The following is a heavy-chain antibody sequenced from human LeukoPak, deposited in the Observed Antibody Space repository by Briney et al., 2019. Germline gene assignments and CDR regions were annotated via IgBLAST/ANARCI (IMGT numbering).Heavy chain of an antibody. V-gene: IGHV4-34*01. CDR2: IYNSGST. CDR1: GGSFSGSN. Sequence: SETLSLTCAVYGGSFSGSNWSWVRQPPGKGLEWIWEIYNSGSTIYNPSLKSRVTISVDTSKNQCSLNLISVTAADTAVYYCVRAYDYWGLGTLVTVSS. CDR3: VRAYDY. J-gene: IGHJ4*02.